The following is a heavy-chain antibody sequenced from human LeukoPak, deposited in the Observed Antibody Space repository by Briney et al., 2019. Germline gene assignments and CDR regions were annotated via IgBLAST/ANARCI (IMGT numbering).Heavy chain of an antibody. V-gene: IGHV1-3*01. D-gene: IGHD3-16*02. CDR2: INAGNGNT. Sequence: ASVKVSCKASGYTFTSYAMHWVRQAPGQRLEWMGWINAGNGNTKYSQKFQGRVTMTTDTSTSTAYMELRSLRSDDTAVYYCANIGIPIYYGMDVWGQGTTVTVSS. CDR1: GYTFTSYA. J-gene: IGHJ6*02. CDR3: ANIGIPIYYGMDV.